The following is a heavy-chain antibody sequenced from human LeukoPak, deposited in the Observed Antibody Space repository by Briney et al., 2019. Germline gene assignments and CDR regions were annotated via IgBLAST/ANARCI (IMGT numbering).Heavy chain of an antibody. D-gene: IGHD1-26*01. Sequence: SLRLSSTASVFTFADYAMHSVPPAPEKGLESVSSISRNVGSIGYADSVKGRFTISRDDAKNSLYLQMNSLRPEDTALYYCAKDIAPPGSGTFDYWGQGTLVTVSS. CDR2: ISRNVGSI. CDR3: AKDIAPPGSGTFDY. J-gene: IGHJ4*02. V-gene: IGHV3-9*01. CDR1: VFTFADYA.